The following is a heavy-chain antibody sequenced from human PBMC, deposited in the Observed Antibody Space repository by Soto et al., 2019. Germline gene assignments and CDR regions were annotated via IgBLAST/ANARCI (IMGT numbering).Heavy chain of an antibody. J-gene: IGHJ4*02. D-gene: IGHD2-8*02. CDR3: AICLGLYLGDCTVGRENF. V-gene: IGHV3-48*02. CDR2: ISSSSSTI. Sequence: EVQLVESGGGVVQPGGSLRLSCAASGFTFSSYSMNWVRQAPGKGLEVVSYISSSSSTIYYADSVRGRFTISRDNAKNSLSLPMNSLRDADTAVYYCAICLGLYLGDCTVGRENFWGQGTLVTVSS. CDR1: GFTFSSYS.